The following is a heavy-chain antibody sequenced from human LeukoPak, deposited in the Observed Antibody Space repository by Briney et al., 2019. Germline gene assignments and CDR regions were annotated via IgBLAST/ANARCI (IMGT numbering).Heavy chain of an antibody. CDR2: ISAYNGNT. CDR3: ARIGEYDILTGYYMDYYYYYMDV. V-gene: IGHV1-18*01. Sequence: ASVKVSCKASGYTFTSYGISWVRQAPGQGLEWVGWISAYNGNTNYAQKLQGRVTMTTDTSTSTAYMELRSLRSDDTAVYYCARIGEYDILTGYYMDYYYYYMDVWGKGTTVTISS. J-gene: IGHJ6*03. CDR1: GYTFTSYG. D-gene: IGHD3-9*01.